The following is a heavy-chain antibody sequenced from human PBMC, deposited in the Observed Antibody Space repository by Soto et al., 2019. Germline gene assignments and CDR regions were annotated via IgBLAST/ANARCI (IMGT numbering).Heavy chain of an antibody. Sequence: SGPTLVNPTQTLTLTCTFSGFSLSTFGMGVGWIRQPPGKALDWLALISWNDDKRYSPSLNSRLTIAKDTSKSLVVLTMTTVDPVDAATCYCVNGPVGSPADYWGQGTLVTVSS. CDR1: GFSLSTFGMG. CDR2: ISWNDDK. CDR3: VNGPVGSPADY. J-gene: IGHJ4*02. V-gene: IGHV2-5*01. D-gene: IGHD6-25*01.